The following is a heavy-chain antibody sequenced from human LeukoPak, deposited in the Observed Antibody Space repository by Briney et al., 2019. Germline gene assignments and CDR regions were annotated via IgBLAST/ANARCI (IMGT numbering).Heavy chain of an antibody. J-gene: IGHJ6*03. D-gene: IGHD6-6*01. CDR3: ATYSSSSGSFYYYMDV. CDR1: GYTFTRYD. CDR2: MNPNSGNT. Sequence: GASVKVSCKASGYTFTRYDINWVRQATGQGLEWMGWMNPNSGNTGYAQKFQGRVTMTRNTSISTAYMELSSLRSEDTAVYYCATYSSSSGSFYYYMDVRGKGTTVTVSS. V-gene: IGHV1-8*01.